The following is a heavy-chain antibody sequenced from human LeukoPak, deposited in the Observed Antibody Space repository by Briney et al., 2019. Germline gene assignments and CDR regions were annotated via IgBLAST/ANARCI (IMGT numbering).Heavy chain of an antibody. J-gene: IGHJ6*02. Sequence: ASVKVSCKASGYTFTSYYMHWVRQAPGQGLEWMGMINPSGGSTSYAQKFQGRVTMTRDTSTSTVYMELSSLRSEDTAVYYCARERVALGYYYYGMDVWGQGTTVTVSS. V-gene: IGHV1-46*01. D-gene: IGHD2-21*01. CDR2: INPSGGST. CDR1: GYTFTSYY. CDR3: ARERVALGYYYYGMDV.